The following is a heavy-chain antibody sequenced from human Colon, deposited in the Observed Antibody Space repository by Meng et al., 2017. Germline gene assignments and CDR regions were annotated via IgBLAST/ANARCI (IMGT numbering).Heavy chain of an antibody. CDR2: FFHTGRT. V-gene: IGHV4-4*02. Sequence: QESGPCLVKALGTLSLPWALSGGSISSNWWSWVRQPPGKGLEWIGEFFHTGRTNYDPSLKSRVTISVDKSNNQFSLKLTSVTAADTAVYYCARHISILGQRGFDYWDQGTLVTVSS. D-gene: IGHD3/OR15-3a*01. CDR3: ARHISILGQRGFDY. J-gene: IGHJ4*02. CDR1: GGSISSNW.